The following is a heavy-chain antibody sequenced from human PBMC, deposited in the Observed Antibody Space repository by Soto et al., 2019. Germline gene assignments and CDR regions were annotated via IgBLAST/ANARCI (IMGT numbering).Heavy chain of an antibody. Sequence: GGSLRLSCAASGLTFIYFGMGWVRQGPGKGLEWVSVLNDRGDTTYYTDSVKGRFTISRDNSKNTLYLQMNSLRAEDTAVYYCAKDATRTNGWYHFDYWGQGALVTVSS. CDR1: GLTFIYFG. J-gene: IGHJ4*02. V-gene: IGHV3-23*01. CDR2: LNDRGDTT. CDR3: AKDATRTNGWYHFDY. D-gene: IGHD6-19*01.